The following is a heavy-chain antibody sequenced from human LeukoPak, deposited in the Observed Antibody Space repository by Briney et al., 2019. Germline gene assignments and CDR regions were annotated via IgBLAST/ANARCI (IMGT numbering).Heavy chain of an antibody. V-gene: IGHV1-2*02. CDR2: INPKNGDT. J-gene: IGHJ5*02. CDR1: GYTFDDEY. Sequence: ASVKVSCKASGYTFDDEYIHWVRQAPGLGLEWMGWINPKNGDTNYAQKFQGRVTMTRDTSISTAYMELRRLKSDDSAVYYCARRVQKLVATSWFDPWGQGTLVTVYS. CDR3: ARRVQKLVATSWFDP. D-gene: IGHD5-12*01.